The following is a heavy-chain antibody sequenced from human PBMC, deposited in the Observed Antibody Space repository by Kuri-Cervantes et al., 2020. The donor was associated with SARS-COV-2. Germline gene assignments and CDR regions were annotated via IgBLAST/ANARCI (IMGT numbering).Heavy chain of an antibody. V-gene: IGHV3-7*01. D-gene: IGHD3-10*01. Sequence: GESLKISCAAPGFTFSSYSMNWVRQAPGKGLEWVANINQDGSQKYYVDSVRGRFTISRDNAKSSLYLQMNSLRAEDTALYYCARIGPTFGDLLDPFDYWGQATLVTVSS. CDR2: INQDGSQK. J-gene: IGHJ4*02. CDR3: ARIGPTFGDLLDPFDY. CDR1: GFTFSSYS.